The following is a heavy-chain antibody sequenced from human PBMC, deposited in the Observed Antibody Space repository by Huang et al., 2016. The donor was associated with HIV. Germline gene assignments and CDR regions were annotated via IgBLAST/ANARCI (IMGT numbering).Heavy chain of an antibody. V-gene: IGHV3-23*04. J-gene: IGHJ4*02. Sequence: EVQLVESGGDLVQPGGSLRLSCAASGFTFRNFGMTWVRQAPGKGLAWVSVVSYNGADTYYADSVKGRFTISRDNANNTVTLQMTSLRVEDTALYYCAKKTAGFFPFDYWGQGTLVTVSS. CDR2: VSYNGADT. CDR1: GFTFRNFG. D-gene: IGHD3-3*01. CDR3: AKKTAGFFPFDY.